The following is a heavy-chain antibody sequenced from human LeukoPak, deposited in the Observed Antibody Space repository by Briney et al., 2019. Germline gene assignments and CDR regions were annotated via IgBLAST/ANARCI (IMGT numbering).Heavy chain of an antibody. CDR1: GFTFSNYW. Sequence: GRSLRLSCAASGFTFSNYWMIWVRQAPGKGLEWVANIKQDRSEKYYVDSVKGRFTITRDNAKNSLYLQMNSLRAEDAAVYYCARRAGAYSHPYDYWGQGTLVTVSS. D-gene: IGHD4/OR15-4a*01. CDR3: ARRAGAYSHPYDY. V-gene: IGHV3-7*01. CDR2: IKQDRSEK. J-gene: IGHJ4*02.